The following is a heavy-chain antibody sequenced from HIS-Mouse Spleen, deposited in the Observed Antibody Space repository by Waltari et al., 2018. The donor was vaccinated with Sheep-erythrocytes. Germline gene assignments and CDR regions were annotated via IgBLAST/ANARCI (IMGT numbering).Heavy chain of an antibody. V-gene: IGHV3-21*01. J-gene: IGHJ4*02. Sequence: EVQLVESGGGLGKPGGSLSLSWAASGFTFSSYSMIWVRQAPGKGLEWVSSISSSSSYIYYADSVKGRFTISRDNAKNSLYLQMNSLRAEDTAVYYCARVASGATFDYWGQGTLVTVSS. CDR3: ARVASGATFDY. CDR1: GFTFSSYS. CDR2: ISSSSSYI. D-gene: IGHD1-26*01.